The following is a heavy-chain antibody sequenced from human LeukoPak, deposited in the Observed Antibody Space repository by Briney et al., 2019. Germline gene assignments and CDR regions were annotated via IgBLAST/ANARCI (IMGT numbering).Heavy chain of an antibody. Sequence: ASVKVSCKASGYTFTGFYIHWVRQAPGQGLEWMGWISPYNGNTNYAQKFQGRVTLTTDTSTSTAYMELRSLRSDDTAVYYCARDGCSGGSCYPGWFDPWGQGTLVTVSS. V-gene: IGHV1-18*04. CDR2: ISPYNGNT. D-gene: IGHD2-15*01. CDR1: GYTFTGFY. CDR3: ARDGCSGGSCYPGWFDP. J-gene: IGHJ5*02.